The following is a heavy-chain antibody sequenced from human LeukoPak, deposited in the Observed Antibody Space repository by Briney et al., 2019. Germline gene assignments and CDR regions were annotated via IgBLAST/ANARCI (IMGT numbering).Heavy chain of an antibody. V-gene: IGHV4-34*01. CDR2: INHSGST. D-gene: IGHD1-26*01. CDR3: ARDLSGSYYY. Sequence: SETLSLTCAVYGGSFSGYYWSWIRQPPGKGLEWIGEINHSGSTNYNPSLKSRVTISVDTSKNQFSLKLSSVTAADTAVYYCARDLSGSYYYWGQGTLVTVSS. J-gene: IGHJ4*02. CDR1: GGSFSGYY.